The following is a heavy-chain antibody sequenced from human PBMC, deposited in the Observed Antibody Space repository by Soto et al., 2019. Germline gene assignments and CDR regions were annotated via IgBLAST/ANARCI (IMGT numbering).Heavy chain of an antibody. V-gene: IGHV3-74*01. Sequence: EVQLVESGGGLVQPGGSLRLSCAASGFTFSDYWIHWVRQAPGKGLVWVSRINDDASSTGYADSVKGRFSISRDNAKNTLYLQMNSLRAEDTAVYYCTRAYNYGLDSWGQGTLVTVSS. CDR1: GFTFSDYW. J-gene: IGHJ5*01. CDR3: TRAYNYGLDS. D-gene: IGHD5-18*01. CDR2: INDDASST.